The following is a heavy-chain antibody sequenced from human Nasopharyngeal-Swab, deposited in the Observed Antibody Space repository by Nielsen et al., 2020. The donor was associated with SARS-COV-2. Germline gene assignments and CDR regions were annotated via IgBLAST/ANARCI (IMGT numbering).Heavy chain of an antibody. V-gene: IGHV1-24*01. J-gene: IGHJ6*02. CDR2: FDPEDGET. CDR3: ATDLPVRRSEWELLQAPYYYYGMDV. Sequence: ASVKVSCKVSGYTPTELSMHWVRQAPGKGLEWMGGFDPEDGETIYAQKFQGRVTMTEDTSTDTAYMELSSLRSEDTAVYYCATDLPVRRSEWELLQAPYYYYGMDVWGQGTTVTVSS. D-gene: IGHD1-26*01. CDR1: GYTPTELS.